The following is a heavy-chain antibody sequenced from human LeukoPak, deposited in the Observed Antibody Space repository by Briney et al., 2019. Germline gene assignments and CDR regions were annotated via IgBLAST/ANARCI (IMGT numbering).Heavy chain of an antibody. V-gene: IGHV4-34*01. Sequence: SETLSLTCAVYGGSFSGYYWSWIPQPPGKGLEWIGEINHSVSTNYNPSLKSRVTISVDTSKNQFSLKLSSVTAADTAVYYCARGPTVTRGTYYYGMDVWGKGTTVTVSS. CDR1: GGSFSGYY. J-gene: IGHJ6*04. CDR3: ARGPTVTRGTYYYGMDV. D-gene: IGHD4-17*01. CDR2: INHSVST.